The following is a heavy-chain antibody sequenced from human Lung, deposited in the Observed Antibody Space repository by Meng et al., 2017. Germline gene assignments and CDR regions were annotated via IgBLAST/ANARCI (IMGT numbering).Heavy chain of an antibody. D-gene: IGHD4-11*01. CDR2: INHSGST. CDR1: GGSFSDDY. J-gene: IGHJ4*02. Sequence: QAQRHVGGAGLFKPSEPLSPPRVVSGGSFSDDYWRLSRQPPGKGLEWIGEINHSGSTNYNPSLESRATISVDTSQNNLSLKLSSVTAADSAVYYCARGPTTMAHDFDYWGQGTLVTVSS. V-gene: IGHV4-34*01. CDR3: ARGPTTMAHDFDY.